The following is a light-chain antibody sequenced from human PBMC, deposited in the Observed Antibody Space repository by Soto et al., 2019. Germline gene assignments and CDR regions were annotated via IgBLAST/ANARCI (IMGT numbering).Light chain of an antibody. CDR2: DAS. CDR3: QQYETFWT. Sequence: DIQLTQSPSTLSASVGDRVTITCRASQSIGSSLAWYQQKPGKAPNLLISDASSLERGVPSRFSGSGSGTEFTLTIRSLQPDDFATYYCQQYETFWTFGQGTKVDIK. V-gene: IGKV1-5*01. J-gene: IGKJ1*01. CDR1: QSIGSS.